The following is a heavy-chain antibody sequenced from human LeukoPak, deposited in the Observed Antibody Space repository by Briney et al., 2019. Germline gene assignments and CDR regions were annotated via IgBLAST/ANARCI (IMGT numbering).Heavy chain of an antibody. CDR2: ISTSGTA. J-gene: IGHJ5*02. V-gene: IGHV4-4*07. D-gene: IGHD1-26*01. CDR3: ARGQGSRDWFDP. Sequence: SETLSLTCTVSGGSISSFYWSWIRQPAGKGLEWIGRISTSGTANYNPSLKSRVTMSGDTYRNRFSLRLFSVTAADTAVYYCARGQGSRDWFDPWGQGALVTVSS. CDR1: GGSISSFY.